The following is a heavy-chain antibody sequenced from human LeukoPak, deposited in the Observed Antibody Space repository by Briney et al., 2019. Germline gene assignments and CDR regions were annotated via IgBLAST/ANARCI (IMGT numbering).Heavy chain of an antibody. Sequence: GGSLRLSCAASGFTFSSYSMNWVRQAPGKGLEWVSSISSSSSYIYYADSVKGRFTISRDNAKNSLYLQMNSLRAEDTAVYYCARSPLSHYGMDVWGQGTTVTVSS. CDR2: ISSSSSYI. V-gene: IGHV3-21*01. J-gene: IGHJ6*02. CDR3: ARSPLSHYGMDV. D-gene: IGHD3-3*02. CDR1: GFTFSSYS.